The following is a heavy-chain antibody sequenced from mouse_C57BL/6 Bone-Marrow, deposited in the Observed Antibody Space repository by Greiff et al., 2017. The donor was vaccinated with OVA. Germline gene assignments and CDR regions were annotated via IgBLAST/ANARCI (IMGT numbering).Heavy chain of an antibody. CDR3: ARLGAYYDYDEDYYAMDY. CDR2: ILPGIGRT. D-gene: IGHD2-4*01. Sequence: QVHVKQSGAELMKPGASVKLSCKATGYTFTGYWIEWVKQRPGHGLEWIGEILPGIGRTNYNEKFKGKATFTADTSSNTAYMQLSSLTTEDTAIYYCARLGAYYDYDEDYYAMDYGGQGTSVTVSS. V-gene: IGHV1-9*01. CDR1: GYTFTGYW. J-gene: IGHJ4*01.